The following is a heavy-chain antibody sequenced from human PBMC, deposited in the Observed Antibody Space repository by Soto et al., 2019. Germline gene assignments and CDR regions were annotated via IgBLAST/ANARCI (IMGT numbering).Heavy chain of an antibody. CDR2: IYYSGST. Sequence: SETLSLTCTVSGGSISSYYWSWIRQPPGKGQEWIGYIYYSGSTNYNPSLKSRVTISVDTSKNQFSLKLSSVTAADTAVYYCARVVTYYDILTGWGPDGMDVWGQGTTVTVSS. J-gene: IGHJ6*02. CDR3: ARVVTYYDILTGWGPDGMDV. CDR1: GGSISSYY. V-gene: IGHV4-59*01. D-gene: IGHD3-9*01.